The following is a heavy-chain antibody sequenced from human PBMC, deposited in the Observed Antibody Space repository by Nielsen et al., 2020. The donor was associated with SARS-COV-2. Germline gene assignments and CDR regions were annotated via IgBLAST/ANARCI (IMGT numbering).Heavy chain of an antibody. CDR2: IWYDGSNK. J-gene: IGHJ5*02. CDR3: ARVSVATVRAPWWFDP. Sequence: GESLKISCAASGFTFSSYGMHWVRQAPGKGLEWVAVIWYDGSNKYYADSVKGRFTISRDNSKNTLYLQMNSLRAEDTAVYYCARVSVATVRAPWWFDPWGQGTLVTVSS. V-gene: IGHV3-33*01. D-gene: IGHD5-12*01. CDR1: GFTFSSYG.